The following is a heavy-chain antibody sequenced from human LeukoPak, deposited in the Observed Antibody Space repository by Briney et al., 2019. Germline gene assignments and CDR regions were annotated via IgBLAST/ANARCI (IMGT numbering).Heavy chain of an antibody. V-gene: IGHV4-59*12. J-gene: IGHJ4*02. D-gene: IGHD3-10*01. Sequence: SETLSLTCTVSGGSINSYYWSWIRQPPGKGLEWIGYIYYSGSTNYNPSLKSRVTISVDTSKNQFSLKLSSVTAADTAVYHCASTTAGYYYGSGRSDYWGQGTLVTVSS. CDR2: IYYSGST. CDR1: GGSINSYY. CDR3: ASTTAGYYYGSGRSDY.